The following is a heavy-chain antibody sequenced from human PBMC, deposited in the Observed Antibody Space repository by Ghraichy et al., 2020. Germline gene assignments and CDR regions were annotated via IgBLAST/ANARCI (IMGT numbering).Heavy chain of an antibody. V-gene: IGHV4-34*01. Sequence: SETLSLTCAVYGGSFSGYYWNWIRQPPDKGLEWIGEFSHIGGANYNPSLKNRVITSMDTSRHQFSLKLYSVTAADTAVSYCARGPNDSIAPRSPFCDSWGQGTLVTVAS. J-gene: IGHJ4*02. CDR3: ARGPNDSIAPRSPFCDS. D-gene: IGHD3-22*01. CDR2: FSHIGGA. CDR1: GGSFSGYY.